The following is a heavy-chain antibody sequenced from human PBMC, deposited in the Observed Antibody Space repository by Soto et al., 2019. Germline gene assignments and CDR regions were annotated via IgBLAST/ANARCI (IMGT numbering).Heavy chain of an antibody. V-gene: IGHV3-21*01. CDR1: GFTFSSYS. Sequence: AGGSLRLSCAASGFTFSSYSMNWVRQAPGKGLEWVSSISSSSSYIYYADSVKGRFTISRDNAKNSLYLQMNSLRAEDTAVYYCARDYYGDYGSMSEYYFDYWGQGTLVTVYS. CDR3: ARDYYGDYGSMSEYYFDY. CDR2: ISSSSSYI. D-gene: IGHD4-17*01. J-gene: IGHJ4*02.